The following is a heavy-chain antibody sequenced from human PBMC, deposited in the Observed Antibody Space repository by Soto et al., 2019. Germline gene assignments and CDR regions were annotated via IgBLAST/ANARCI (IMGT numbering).Heavy chain of an antibody. CDR2: IYSGGST. Sequence: GGSLRLSCAASGFTVSSNYMSWVRQAPGKGLEWVSVIYSGGSTYYADSVKGRFTISRHNSKNTLYLKMNSLRAEDTAVYYCARDTAMVKGYYYYMDVWGKGTTVTVSS. CDR3: ARDTAMVKGYYYYMDV. V-gene: IGHV3-53*04. D-gene: IGHD5-18*01. CDR1: GFTVSSNY. J-gene: IGHJ6*03.